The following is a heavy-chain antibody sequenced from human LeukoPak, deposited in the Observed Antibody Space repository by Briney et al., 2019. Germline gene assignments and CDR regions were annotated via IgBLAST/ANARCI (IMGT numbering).Heavy chain of an antibody. CDR3: TRDSGTYYYDSSGPTAYFDY. D-gene: IGHD3-22*01. CDR1: GFTFGDYA. V-gene: IGHV3-49*04. CDR2: IRSKAYGGTT. Sequence: GGSLRLSCTASGFTFGDYAMSWVRQAPGKGLEWVGFIRSKAYGGTTEYAASVKGRFTISRDDSKSIAYLQMNSLKTEDTAVYYCTRDSGTYYYDSSGPTAYFDYWGQGTLVTVSS. J-gene: IGHJ4*02.